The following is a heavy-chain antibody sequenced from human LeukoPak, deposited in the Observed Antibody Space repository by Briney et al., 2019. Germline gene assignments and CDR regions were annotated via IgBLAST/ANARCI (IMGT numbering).Heavy chain of an antibody. J-gene: IGHJ4*02. CDR1: GFTFNNYA. V-gene: IGHV3-23*01. CDR3: AKDGIGGIYYDSSGYFDN. CDR2: ISGSGGST. D-gene: IGHD3-22*01. Sequence: GGSLRLSCAASGFTFNNYAMSWVRQAPGKGLEWVLAISGSGGSTYYADPLKGRFTISRDNSKNTLYLQMNSLRAEDTALYYCAKDGIGGIYYDSSGYFDNWGQGTLVTVSS.